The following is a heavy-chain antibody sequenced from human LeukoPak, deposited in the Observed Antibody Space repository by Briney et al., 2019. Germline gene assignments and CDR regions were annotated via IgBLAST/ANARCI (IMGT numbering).Heavy chain of an antibody. J-gene: IGHJ4*02. CDR2: IYYSGST. Sequence: SETLSLTCTVSGGSISSYYWSWIRQPPGKGLEWIGYIYYSGSTNYNPSLKSRVTISVDTSKNQFSLKLSSVTAADTAVYYCARAAAGLDYWGQGTLVTVSS. CDR3: ARAAAGLDY. CDR1: GGSISSYY. V-gene: IGHV4-59*01. D-gene: IGHD6-13*01.